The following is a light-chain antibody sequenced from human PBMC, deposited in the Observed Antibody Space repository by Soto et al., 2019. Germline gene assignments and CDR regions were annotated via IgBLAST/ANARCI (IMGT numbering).Light chain of an antibody. J-gene: IGKJ5*01. V-gene: IGKV3-15*01. CDR2: GAS. CDR3: QQYYNWPRT. Sequence: EIVMTQSPATLSVSPGERATLSCRASQSVSSNLAWYQQKPGQAPRLLFYGASTRATGLPARFSGTGSGTEFTLTINSLQAEDSAVYYCQQYYNWPRTFGQGTRLE. CDR1: QSVSSN.